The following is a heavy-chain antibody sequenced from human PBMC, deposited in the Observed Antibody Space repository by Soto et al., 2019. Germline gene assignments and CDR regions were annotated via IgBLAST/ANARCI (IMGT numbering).Heavy chain of an antibody. D-gene: IGHD3-22*01. CDR2: IYYSGST. J-gene: IGHJ4*02. CDR1: GGSISGYY. Sequence: PSETLSLTCTVSGGSISGYYWSWIRQPPGKGLEWIGYIYYSGSTNYNPSLKSRVTISVDTSKNQFSLKLSSVTAADTAVYYCAGSFYDSSGYPYYFDYWGQGTLVTVSS. CDR3: AGSFYDSSGYPYYFDY. V-gene: IGHV4-59*01.